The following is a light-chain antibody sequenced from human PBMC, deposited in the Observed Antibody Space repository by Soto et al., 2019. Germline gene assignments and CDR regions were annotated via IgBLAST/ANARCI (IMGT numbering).Light chain of an antibody. CDR2: GAS. CDR1: QSVSSN. Sequence: EMVMTQARATLSVSPGERATLSCRASQSVSSNLAWYQQKPGQAPRLLIYGASTRATGIPARFSGSGSGTEFTLTISSLQSEDFAVYYCQQYNNWPGTFGGGTKVDIK. CDR3: QQYNNWPGT. V-gene: IGKV3-15*01. J-gene: IGKJ4*01.